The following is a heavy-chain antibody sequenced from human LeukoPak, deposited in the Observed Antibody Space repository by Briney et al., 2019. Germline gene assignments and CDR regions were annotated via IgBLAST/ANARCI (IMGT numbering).Heavy chain of an antibody. J-gene: IGHJ4*02. Sequence: PSETLSLTCTVSGGSISSYYWSWIRQPPGKGLEWIGYIYSSGTTNYNPSLKSRVTISIDTSKNQFSLKLIPVTAADTAVYYCARSGSHLWFGELSLSYWGQGTLVTVSS. V-gene: IGHV4-59*01. D-gene: IGHD3-10*01. CDR3: ARSGSHLWFGELSLSY. CDR1: GGSISSYY. CDR2: IYSSGTT.